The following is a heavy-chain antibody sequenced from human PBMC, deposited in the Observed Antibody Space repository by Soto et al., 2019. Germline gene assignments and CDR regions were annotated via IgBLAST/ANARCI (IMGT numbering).Heavy chain of an antibody. Sequence: QVQLQESGPGLVKPSETLSITCTVSGGSISSYYWSWIRQPPGKRLEWIGYIYYSGSTNYNPSLKSRVTISVDMSKNKFSLKLSSVTAAYTAVYFCARGRPAATVAFDLWGQVFMLTVSS. CDR2: IYYSGST. D-gene: IGHD2-15*01. CDR1: GGSISSYY. J-gene: IGHJ3*01. V-gene: IGHV4-59*08. CDR3: ARGRPAATVAFDL.